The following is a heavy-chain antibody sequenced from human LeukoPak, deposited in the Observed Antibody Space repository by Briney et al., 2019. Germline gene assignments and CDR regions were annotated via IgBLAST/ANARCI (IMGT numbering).Heavy chain of an antibody. V-gene: IGHV4-59*11. CDR1: DDSFSSHY. J-gene: IGHJ3*02. Sequence: SESLSLTCAVSDDSFSSHYWTWIRQPPGKGLEWIGYISYIGSTNYTPSLKSRVTISIDTSKNQFSLKLSSVTAADTAVYYCARDLVTGTNGFDIWGQGTMVSVSS. D-gene: IGHD4-17*01. CDR3: ARDLVTGTNGFDI. CDR2: ISYIGST.